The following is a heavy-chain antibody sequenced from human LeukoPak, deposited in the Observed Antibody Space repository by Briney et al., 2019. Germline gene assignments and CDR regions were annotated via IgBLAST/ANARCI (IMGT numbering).Heavy chain of an antibody. Sequence: TGGSLRLSCAASGFPFSSYPMRWVRQAPGKGLEWVSAFSGSGGSTYYADSVKGRFTISRDNSKNTLYLQMNSLRAEDTAVYYCANDYYDSSGYPYYYYGMDVWGQGTTVTVSS. J-gene: IGHJ6*02. CDR1: GFPFSSYP. CDR3: ANDYYDSSGYPYYYYGMDV. D-gene: IGHD3-22*01. V-gene: IGHV3-23*01. CDR2: FSGSGGST.